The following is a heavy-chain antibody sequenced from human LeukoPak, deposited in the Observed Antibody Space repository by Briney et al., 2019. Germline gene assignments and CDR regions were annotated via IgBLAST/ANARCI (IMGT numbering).Heavy chain of an antibody. V-gene: IGHV3-48*04. CDR3: ARGGYNYESKILDS. D-gene: IGHD5-18*01. CDR2: IGTSSTTI. CDR1: GFTFSSYT. Sequence: GGSLRPSCAASGFTFSSYTMNWVRQPPGKGLEWVSNIGTSSTTIYYADSVKGRFTISRDNAKNSLYLQMNSLRAEDTAVYYCARGGYNYESKILDSWGQGTLVTVSS. J-gene: IGHJ4*02.